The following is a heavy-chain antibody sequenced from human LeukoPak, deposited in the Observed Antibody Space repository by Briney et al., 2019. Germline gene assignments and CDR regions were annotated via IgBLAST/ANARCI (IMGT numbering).Heavy chain of an antibody. CDR1: GFTFSSHE. V-gene: IGHV3-48*03. Sequence: GGSLRLSCAASGFTFSSHEMNWVRQAPGKGLEWLSYISGSVTTIYYADSVKGRFTISRDNARNSLYLQMNSLRAEDTAVYYCAELGITMIGGVWGKGTTVTISS. CDR2: ISGSVTTI. CDR3: AELGITMIGGV. J-gene: IGHJ6*04. D-gene: IGHD3-10*02.